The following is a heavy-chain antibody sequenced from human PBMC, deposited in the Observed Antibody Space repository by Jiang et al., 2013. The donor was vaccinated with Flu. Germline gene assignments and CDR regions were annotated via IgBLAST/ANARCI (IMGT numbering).Heavy chain of an antibody. J-gene: IGHJ3*01. D-gene: IGHD1-26*01. Sequence: GAEVKKPGSSVKVSCKASGGTFSSYAISWVRQAPGQGLEWMGGIIPIFGTANYAQKFQGRVTITADESTSTAYMELSSLRSEDTAVYYCARDKEVIVGATTLDFWPDAFDLWGQGTMVTVSS. CDR3: ARDKEVIVGATTLDFWPDAFDL. CDR1: GGTFSSYA. CDR2: IIPIFGTA. V-gene: IGHV1-69*01.